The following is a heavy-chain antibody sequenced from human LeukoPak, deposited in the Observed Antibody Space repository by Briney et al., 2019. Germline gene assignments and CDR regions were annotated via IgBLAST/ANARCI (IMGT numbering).Heavy chain of an antibody. Sequence: ASVKVSCKASGYTFTGYYMHWVRQAPGQGLEWMGWINPNSGGTNYAQKFQGRVTMTRDTSISIAYMELSRLRSDDTAVYYCARALIAVAARYNWFDPWGQGTLVTVSS. D-gene: IGHD6-19*01. J-gene: IGHJ5*02. V-gene: IGHV1-2*02. CDR3: ARALIAVAARYNWFDP. CDR1: GYTFTGYY. CDR2: INPNSGGT.